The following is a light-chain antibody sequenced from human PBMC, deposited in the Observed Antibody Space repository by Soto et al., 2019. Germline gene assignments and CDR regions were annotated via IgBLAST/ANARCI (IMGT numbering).Light chain of an antibody. Sequence: QSALSQPRSVSGSPGQSVTISCTGNSSDVGGYNYVSWYQQHPGKAPKLMIYDVSKRPSGVPDRFSGSKSGNTASLTISGLQAEDEADYYCCSYAGSYTRYVFGTGTKVTVL. CDR2: DVS. CDR1: SSDVGGYNY. J-gene: IGLJ1*01. CDR3: CSYAGSYTRYV. V-gene: IGLV2-11*01.